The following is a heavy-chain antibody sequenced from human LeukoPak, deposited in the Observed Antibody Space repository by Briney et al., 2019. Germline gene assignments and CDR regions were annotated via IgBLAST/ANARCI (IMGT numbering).Heavy chain of an antibody. CDR3: ARSGSYIDSAFDI. J-gene: IGHJ3*02. D-gene: IGHD1-26*01. V-gene: IGHV3-72*01. CDR1: GFTFSNAW. CDR2: TRNKANSYTT. Sequence: GGSLRLSCAASGFTFSNAWMSWVRQAPGKGLEWVGRTRNKANSYTTEYAASVKGRFTISRDDSKNSLYLQMNSLKTEDTAVYYCARSGSYIDSAFDIWGQGTMVTVSS.